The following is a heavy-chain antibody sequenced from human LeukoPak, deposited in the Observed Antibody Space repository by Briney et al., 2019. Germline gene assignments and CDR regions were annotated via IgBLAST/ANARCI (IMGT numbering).Heavy chain of an antibody. CDR2: IYTSGST. Sequence: SETLSLTCTVSGGSISSYYWSWIRQPPGKGLEWIGYIYTSGSTNYNPSLKSRVTISVDTSKNQFSLELSSVTAADTAVYYCARLNGLWGSYYVDYWGQGTLVTVSS. J-gene: IGHJ4*02. V-gene: IGHV4-4*09. CDR3: ARLNGLWGSYYVDY. CDR1: GGSISSYY. D-gene: IGHD3-16*01.